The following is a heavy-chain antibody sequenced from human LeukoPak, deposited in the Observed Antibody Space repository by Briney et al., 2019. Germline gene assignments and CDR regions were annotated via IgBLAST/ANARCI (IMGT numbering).Heavy chain of an antibody. CDR3: APDTALIY. J-gene: IGHJ4*02. CDR1: GFSFSSYS. CDR2: ISSGSTTI. V-gene: IGHV3-48*01. D-gene: IGHD5-18*01. Sequence: GGSLILSCAASGFSFSSYSMNWVRQAPGKGLEWVSYISSGSTTIHYADSVKGRFTISRDNAKKSRYLQMNSLRAEDTAVYFCAPDTALIYWGQGTLVTVSS.